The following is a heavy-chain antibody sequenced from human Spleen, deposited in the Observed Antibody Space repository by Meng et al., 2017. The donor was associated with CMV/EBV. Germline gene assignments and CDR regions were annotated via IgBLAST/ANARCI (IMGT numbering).Heavy chain of an antibody. CDR2: MNPNSGNT. Sequence: ASVKVSCKASGYTFTSYGISWVRQATGQGPEWLGWMNPNSGNTGYAEQFRGRVSMTRDTSINTAYLELNSLRYEDTAVYYCAREFHLPRSRNAFDLWGQGTLVTVSS. V-gene: IGHV1-8*02. CDR1: GYTFTSYG. CDR3: AREFHLPRSRNAFDL. D-gene: IGHD6-6*01. J-gene: IGHJ3*01.